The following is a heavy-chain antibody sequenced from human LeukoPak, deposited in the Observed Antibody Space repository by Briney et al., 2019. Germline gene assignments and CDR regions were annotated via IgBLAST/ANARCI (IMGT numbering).Heavy chain of an antibody. J-gene: IGHJ4*02. Sequence: SQTLSLTCTVSDGSISSGSYYWSWIRQPAGKGLEWIGRIYTSGSTNYNPSLKSRVTISVDTSKNQFSLKLSSVTAADTAMYYCARDHATSSSWYGHGYWGQGTLVTVSS. CDR2: IYTSGST. CDR1: DGSISSGSYY. CDR3: ARDHATSSSWYGHGY. D-gene: IGHD6-13*01. V-gene: IGHV4-61*02.